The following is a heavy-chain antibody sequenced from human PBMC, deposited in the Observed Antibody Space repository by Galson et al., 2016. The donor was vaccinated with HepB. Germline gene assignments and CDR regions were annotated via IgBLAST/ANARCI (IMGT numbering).Heavy chain of an antibody. CDR3: TRTISATAGID. D-gene: IGHD6-13*01. V-gene: IGHV3-7*04. CDR2: IKQDGSEK. CDR1: GFTFSSYW. Sequence: SLRLSCAASGFTFSSYWMRWVRQAPGKGLEWLANIKQDGSEKYYVDSVRGRFTISRDNAMNSLYLHMSSLRAEDTALYYCTRTISATAGIDWGQGTLVTVSS. J-gene: IGHJ4*02.